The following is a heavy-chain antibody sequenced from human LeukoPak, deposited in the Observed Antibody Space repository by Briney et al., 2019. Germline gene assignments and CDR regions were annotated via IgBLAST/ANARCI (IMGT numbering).Heavy chain of an antibody. J-gene: IGHJ5*02. V-gene: IGHV3-48*01. CDR3: ARNTLGFYDILTGRLEA. Sequence: GGSLRLSCAASGFTFSSYSMNWVHQAPGKGLEWVSYISSSSSTIYYADSVKGRFTISRDNAKNSLYLQMNSLRAEDTAVYYCARNTLGFYDILTGRLEAWGQGTLVTVSS. CDR2: ISSSSSTI. D-gene: IGHD3-9*01. CDR1: GFTFSSYS.